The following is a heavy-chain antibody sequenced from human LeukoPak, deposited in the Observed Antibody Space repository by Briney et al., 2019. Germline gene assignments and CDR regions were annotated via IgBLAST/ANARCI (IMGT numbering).Heavy chain of an antibody. Sequence: PGGSLRLSCAASGFTFDDYAMHWVRKAPGKGLEWVSGISWNSGSIGYADSVKGRFTISRDNAKNSLYLQMNSLRAEDTALYYCAKGGWDSSGKIDYWGQGTLVTVSS. V-gene: IGHV3-9*01. CDR2: ISWNSGSI. CDR1: GFTFDDYA. J-gene: IGHJ4*02. D-gene: IGHD3-22*01. CDR3: AKGGWDSSGKIDY.